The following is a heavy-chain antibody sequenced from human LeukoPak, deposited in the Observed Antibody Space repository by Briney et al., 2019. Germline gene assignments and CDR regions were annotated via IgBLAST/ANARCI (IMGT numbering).Heavy chain of an antibody. CDR3: ARVPRYCSVGSCYSGHDAFDI. V-gene: IGHV1-2*02. Sequence: ASVKVSCKASGYTFTGYYMHWVRQAPGQGLEWMGWINPNSGGTNYAQKFQGRVTMTRDTSISTAYMELSRLRSDDTAVYYCARVPRYCSVGSCYSGHDAFDIWGQGTMVTVSS. CDR2: INPNSGGT. CDR1: GYTFTGYY. D-gene: IGHD2-15*01. J-gene: IGHJ3*02.